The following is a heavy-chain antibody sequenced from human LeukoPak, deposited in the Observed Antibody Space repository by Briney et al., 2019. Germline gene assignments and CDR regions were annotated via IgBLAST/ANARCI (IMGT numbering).Heavy chain of an antibody. CDR3: ARSGGYRYGYDY. V-gene: IGHV1-69*05. Sequence: SVNVPCMASVGTFSSYAISWVQQAPAQGLEWMGGIIPIFGTANYAQKFQGRVTITTNESTSTAFMELSRLRSEDAAVYCCARSGGYRYGYDYWGQGTLVTVSS. D-gene: IGHD5-18*01. J-gene: IGHJ4*02. CDR2: IIPIFGTA. CDR1: VGTFSSYA.